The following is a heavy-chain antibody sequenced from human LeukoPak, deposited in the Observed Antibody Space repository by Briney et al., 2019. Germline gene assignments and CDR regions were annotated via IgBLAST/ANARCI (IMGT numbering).Heavy chain of an antibody. J-gene: IGHJ5*02. CDR2: IYYSGST. CDR3: ARQGRFLEWLSFTGSLYNWFDP. Sequence: SETLSLTCTVSGGSISSYYWSWIRQPPGKGLEWIGYIYYSGSTNYNPSLKSRVTISVDTSKNQFSLKLSSVTAADTAVYYCARQGRFLEWLSFTGSLYNWFDPWGQGTLVTVSS. V-gene: IGHV4-59*08. D-gene: IGHD3-3*01. CDR1: GGSISSYY.